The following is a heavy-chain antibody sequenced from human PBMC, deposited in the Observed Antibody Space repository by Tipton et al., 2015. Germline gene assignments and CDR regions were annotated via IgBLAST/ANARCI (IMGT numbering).Heavy chain of an antibody. J-gene: IGHJ5*02. CDR1: GGSISSYY. V-gene: IGHV4-59*01. Sequence: TLSLTCTISGGSISSYYWSWIRQPPGKGLEWIGYVYYSGSTNYNPSLKSRVTMSIDTSKNQFSLNLSSVTAADTAVYYCAREGLGSYYNWFDPWGQGTLVTVSS. D-gene: IGHD3-10*01. CDR3: AREGLGSYYNWFDP. CDR2: VYYSGST.